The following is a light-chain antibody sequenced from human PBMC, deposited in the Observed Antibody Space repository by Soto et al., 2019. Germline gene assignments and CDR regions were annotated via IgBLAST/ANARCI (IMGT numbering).Light chain of an antibody. Sequence: QSVLTQPASVSGSPGQSITISCTGTSGDIGSYNRVSWYQQHPGKAPKLIIYEVTDRPSGVSNRFSGSKSGNTASLTISGLQAEDEAEYYCSSYTNINTRACVFGTGTKXXVL. CDR3: SSYTNINTRACV. J-gene: IGLJ1*01. CDR1: SGDIGSYNR. CDR2: EVT. V-gene: IGLV2-14*01.